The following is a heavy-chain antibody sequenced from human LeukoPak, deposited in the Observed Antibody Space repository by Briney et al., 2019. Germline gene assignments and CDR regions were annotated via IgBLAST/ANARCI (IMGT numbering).Heavy chain of an antibody. J-gene: IGHJ5*02. Sequence: SETLSLTCTVSGGSISSYYWSWIRQPAGKGLEWTGRIYTSGSTNYNPSLKSRVTMSVDTSKNQFSLKLSSVTAADTAVYYCARGGYIYGGHNWFDPWGQGTLVTVSS. D-gene: IGHD5-18*01. CDR2: IYTSGST. CDR3: ARGGYIYGGHNWFDP. V-gene: IGHV4-4*07. CDR1: GGSISSYY.